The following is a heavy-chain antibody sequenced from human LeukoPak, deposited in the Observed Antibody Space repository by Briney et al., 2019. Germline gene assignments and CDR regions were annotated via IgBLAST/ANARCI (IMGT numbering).Heavy chain of an antibody. V-gene: IGHV1-2*02. D-gene: IGHD2-15*01. J-gene: IGHJ3*02. CDR1: GYTFTGYY. CDR2: INPNSGGT. CDR3: ARGHVLRIPNDAFDI. Sequence: ASVKVSCKASGYTFTGYYMHWVRQAPGQGLEWMGWINPNSGGTNYAQKFQGRVTMTRDTSISTAYMELSRLRSDDTAVYYCARGHVLRIPNDAFDIWGQGTMVTVSS.